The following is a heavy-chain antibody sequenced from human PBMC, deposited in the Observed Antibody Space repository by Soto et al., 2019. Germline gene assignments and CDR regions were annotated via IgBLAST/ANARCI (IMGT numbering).Heavy chain of an antibody. V-gene: IGHV4-39*01. CDR2: IYYSGST. D-gene: IGHD2-15*01. J-gene: IGHJ6*02. CDR1: GGSISSSSYY. Sequence: SETLSLTCTVSGGSISSSSYYWGWIRQPPGKGLEWIGSIYYSGSTYYNPSLKSRVTISVDTSKNQFSLKLSSVTAADTAVYYCARHWADAAAGAYYYYYGMDVWGQGTTVTASS. CDR3: ARHWADAAAGAYYYYYGMDV.